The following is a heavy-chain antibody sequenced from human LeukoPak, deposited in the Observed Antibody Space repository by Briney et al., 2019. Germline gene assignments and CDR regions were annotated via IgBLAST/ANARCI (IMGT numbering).Heavy chain of an antibody. CDR3: ARELNYSDSSGYYLEPFDY. V-gene: IGHV1-69*01. CDR2: IIPIFGTA. CDR1: GGTFSSYA. D-gene: IGHD3-22*01. J-gene: IGHJ4*02. Sequence: SVKVSCKASGGTFSSYAISWVRQAPGQGLKWMGGIIPIFGTANYAQKFQGRVTITADESTSTAYMELSSLRSEDTAVYYCARELNYSDSSGYYLEPFDYWGQRTLVTVSS.